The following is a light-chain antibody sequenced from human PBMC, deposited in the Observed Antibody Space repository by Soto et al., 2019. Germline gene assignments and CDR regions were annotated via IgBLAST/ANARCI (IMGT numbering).Light chain of an antibody. CDR1: QGINSW. CDR2: AAS. J-gene: IGKJ3*01. V-gene: IGKV1-12*01. CDR3: QQYYSYPFT. Sequence: DIQMTQSPSSVSASVGDRFIITCRASQGINSWLAWYQQKPGKAPKLLIYAASTLQSGVPSRFSGSGSGTDFTLTISCLQSEDFATYYCQQYYSYPFTFGPGTKVDIK.